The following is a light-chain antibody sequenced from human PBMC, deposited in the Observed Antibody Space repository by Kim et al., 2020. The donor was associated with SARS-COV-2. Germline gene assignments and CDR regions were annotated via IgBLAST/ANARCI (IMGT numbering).Light chain of an antibody. CDR3: QVWDTTSEHVI. CDR1: NIGSKS. CDR2: YDS. Sequence: PGKTARITCGGNNIGSKSVNWYHQKPGQAPVLVINYDSGRPSGIPDRFSGSNSGNTATLTISRVEVGDEADYYCQVWDTTSEHVIFGGGTQLTVL. J-gene: IGLJ2*01. V-gene: IGLV3-21*04.